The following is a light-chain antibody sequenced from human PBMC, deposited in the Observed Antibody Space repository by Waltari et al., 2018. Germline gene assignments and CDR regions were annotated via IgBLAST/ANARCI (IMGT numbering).Light chain of an antibody. CDR3: QHRNEWPPGAT. J-gene: IGKJ5*01. CDR1: QRLSSY. V-gene: IGKV3-11*01. Sequence: EIVLTQSPATLSLSPGERATLSCRASQRLSSYLAWYQQNPCQAPRLLIYDASNRATGIPARFSGSVSGTDFILTISSLEPEDFAVYYCQHRNEWPPGATFGQGTRLEIK. CDR2: DAS.